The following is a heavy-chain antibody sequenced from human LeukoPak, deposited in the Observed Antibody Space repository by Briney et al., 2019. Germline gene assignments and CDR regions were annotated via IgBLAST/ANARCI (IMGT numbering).Heavy chain of an antibody. V-gene: IGHV3-74*01. D-gene: IGHD2-2*01. CDR1: GFTFSTYW. Sequence: PGGSLRLSCAASGFTFSTYWMHWVRQAPGKGLVWVSRINSDGSRSTYADSVKGRFTISRDNAKNTLYLQMNSLRAEDTAVYYCVRDSADNFDYWGQGTLVAVSS. CDR3: VRDSADNFDY. CDR2: INSDGSRS. J-gene: IGHJ4*02.